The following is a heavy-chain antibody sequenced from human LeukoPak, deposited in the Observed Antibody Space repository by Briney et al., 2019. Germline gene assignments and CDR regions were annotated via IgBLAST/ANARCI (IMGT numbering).Heavy chain of an antibody. Sequence: PGGSLRLSCAASGFTFSSYAMSWVRQAPGKGLEWVSAISNSGDTTYYADSVKGRFTISRDNSKNTLYLQMNSLRAEDTAVYYCAKDHVYGDPYWGQGTLVTVSS. CDR3: AKDHVYGDPY. J-gene: IGHJ4*02. D-gene: IGHD4-17*01. V-gene: IGHV3-23*01. CDR1: GFTFSSYA. CDR2: ISNSGDTT.